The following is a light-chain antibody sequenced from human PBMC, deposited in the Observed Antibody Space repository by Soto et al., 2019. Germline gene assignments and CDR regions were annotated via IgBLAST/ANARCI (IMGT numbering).Light chain of an antibody. V-gene: IGKV3-20*01. CDR3: QQYGNSLYP. Sequence: EIGLTQSPGTLSLSPGERATLSCRASQSVSSSYLAWYQQKPGQAPRLLIYGASSRATGIPDRFSGSVSGTDFTLTISRLEPEAVAVYYCQQYGNSLYPFGPGTKLQIK. J-gene: IGKJ2*01. CDR1: QSVSSSY. CDR2: GAS.